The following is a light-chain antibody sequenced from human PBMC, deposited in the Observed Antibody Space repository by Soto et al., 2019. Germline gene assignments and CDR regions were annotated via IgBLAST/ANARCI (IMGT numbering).Light chain of an antibody. CDR1: ISDVGGYNY. V-gene: IGLV2-8*01. J-gene: IGLJ3*02. Sequence: QSALTQPPSASGSPGQSVTISCTGTISDVGGYNYVAWYQQHPGKAPKLMIYEVNKRPSGVPDRFSGSKSGSTASLTVSGLQAEDEADYYCASWDDSLSGSNWVFGGGTKVTVL. CDR3: ASWDDSLSGSNWV. CDR2: EVN.